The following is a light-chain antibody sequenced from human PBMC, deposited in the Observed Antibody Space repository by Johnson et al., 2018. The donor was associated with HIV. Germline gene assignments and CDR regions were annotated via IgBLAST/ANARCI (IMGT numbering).Light chain of an antibody. CDR1: SSNIGNNY. V-gene: IGLV1-51*01. CDR3: GTWDSSLSAGGG. CDR2: DNN. Sequence: LTQSPSVSAAAGQKVTISCSGSSSNIGNNYVSWYQQFPGTVPKLLIYDNNKRPSGIPDRVSGSKSGTSATLGITGLQTGDEADYYCGTWDSSLSAGGGFGTGTKVTVL. J-gene: IGLJ1*01.